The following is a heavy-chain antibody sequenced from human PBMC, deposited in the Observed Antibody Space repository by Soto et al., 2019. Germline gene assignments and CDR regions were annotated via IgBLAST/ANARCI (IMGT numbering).Heavy chain of an antibody. D-gene: IGHD3-3*01. CDR3: ARAYYDFWSAHNWFDP. V-gene: IGHV4-59*08. CDR2: IYYSGST. Sequence: SETLSLTCTVSGGSISSYYWSWIRQPPGKGLEWIGYIYYSGSTNYNPSLKSRVTISVDTSKNQFSLKLSSVTAADTAVYYCARAYYDFWSAHNWFDPWGQGTLVTVSS. CDR1: GGSISSYY. J-gene: IGHJ5*02.